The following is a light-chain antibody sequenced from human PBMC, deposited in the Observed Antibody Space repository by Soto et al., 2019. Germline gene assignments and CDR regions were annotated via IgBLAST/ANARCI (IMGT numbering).Light chain of an antibody. CDR2: DAS. CDR1: QSVSSY. CDR3: QQRSNWPWT. V-gene: IGKV3-11*01. J-gene: IGKJ1*01. Sequence: EIVLTQSPATLSLSPGERATLSCRASQSVSSYLAWYQQKPGQAPRLLIYDASNRATGIPARFSGSGSGTDFTLTISGLEPEEFAAYYCQQRSNWPWTFGQGTKVEIK.